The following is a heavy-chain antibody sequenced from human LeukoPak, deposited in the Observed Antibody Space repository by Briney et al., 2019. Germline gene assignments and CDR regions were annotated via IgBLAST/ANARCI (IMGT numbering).Heavy chain of an antibody. D-gene: IGHD3-22*01. Sequence: SETLSLTCTVSGGSISSSSYYWGWIRQPPGKGLEWIGSIYYSGSTYYNPSLKSRVTISVDTSKNQFSLKLSSVTAADTAVYYCAGVLHFGSSGYPFDYWGQGTLVTVSS. J-gene: IGHJ4*02. V-gene: IGHV4-39*01. CDR3: AGVLHFGSSGYPFDY. CDR1: GGSISSSSYY. CDR2: IYYSGST.